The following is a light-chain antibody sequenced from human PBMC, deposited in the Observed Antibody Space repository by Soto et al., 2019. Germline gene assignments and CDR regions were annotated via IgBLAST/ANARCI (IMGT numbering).Light chain of an antibody. V-gene: IGLV1-51*01. CDR3: GTWDSSLSAYV. J-gene: IGLJ1*01. Sequence: QSVLTQPPSVSAAPGQKVTISCSGSSSNIGNNYVSWYQQLPGTAPKLLIYDNNKRPSGIPDRFSGSKAGTSATLGITGLQTGDEVDYYCGTWDSSLSAYVFGTGTNLTVL. CDR1: SSNIGNNY. CDR2: DNN.